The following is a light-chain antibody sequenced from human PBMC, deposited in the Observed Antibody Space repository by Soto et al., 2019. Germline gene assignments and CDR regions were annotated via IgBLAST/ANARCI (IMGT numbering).Light chain of an antibody. CDR2: DVS. CDR3: QQYDSYYT. Sequence: AIQMTQSPSSLSASVGYMVTVTCRASQGIRNDLAWYQQKPGKAPTLLIYDVSRLESGVPSSFSGSASGTEFTLTINSLQPDDFATYYCQQYDSYYTFGQGTKVDIK. J-gene: IGKJ2*01. CDR1: QGIRND. V-gene: IGKV1-13*02.